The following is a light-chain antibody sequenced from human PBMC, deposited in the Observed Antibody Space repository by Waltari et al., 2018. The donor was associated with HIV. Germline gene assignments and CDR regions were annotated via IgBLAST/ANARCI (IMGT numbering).Light chain of an antibody. CDR1: QTVYNF. CDR2: DAS. J-gene: IGKJ5*01. V-gene: IGKV3-11*01. Sequence: EIVLTQSPATLSLSPGESANLSCRASQTVYNFLAWYQQKPAQAPSLLIYDASHRATGIPARFSGSGSGTDFTLTISSLEPEDIAVYYCQQRSNWITFGQGTRLEIK. CDR3: QQRSNWIT.